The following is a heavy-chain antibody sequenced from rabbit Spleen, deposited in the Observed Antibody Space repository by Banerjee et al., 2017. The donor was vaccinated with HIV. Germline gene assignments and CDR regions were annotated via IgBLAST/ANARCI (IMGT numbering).Heavy chain of an antibody. CDR3: ARDGTGSSDGWNFNL. V-gene: IGHV1S45*01. CDR1: GFSFSNVYD. Sequence: QEQLEESGGGLVKPEGSLTLTCTASGFSFSNVYDMCWVRQVPGKGLEWIACIYVGSSGTTYYASWAKGRFTISKTSSTTVTLQMTSLTAADTATYFCARDGTGSSDGWNFNLWGPGTLVTVS. CDR2: IYVGSSGTT. J-gene: IGHJ4*01. D-gene: IGHD1-1*01.